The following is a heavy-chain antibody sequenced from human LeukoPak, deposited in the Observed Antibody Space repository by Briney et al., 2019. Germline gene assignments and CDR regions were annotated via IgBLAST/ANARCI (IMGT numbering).Heavy chain of an antibody. Sequence: SETLSLTCAVYGGSFSGYYWSWIRQPPGKGLEWIGEINHSGSTNYNPSLKSRVTISVDTSKNQFSLNLTSVTAADTAVYYCARQRAYGGPEYWGQGTLVTASS. CDR3: ARQRAYGGPEY. CDR1: GGSFSGYY. J-gene: IGHJ4*02. V-gene: IGHV4-34*01. CDR2: INHSGST. D-gene: IGHD2-21*01.